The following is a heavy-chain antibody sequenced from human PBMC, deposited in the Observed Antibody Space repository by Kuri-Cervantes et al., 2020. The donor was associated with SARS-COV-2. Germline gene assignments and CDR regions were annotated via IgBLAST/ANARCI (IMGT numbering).Heavy chain of an antibody. CDR1: GFTFSSYA. J-gene: IGHJ4*02. CDR3: ARGDYGDYGDY. Sequence: GGSLRLSCAASGFTFSSYAMHWVRQAPGKGLECVAVISYDGSNKYYADSVKGRFTISRDNSKNTLYLQMNSLRAEDTAVYYCARGDYGDYGDYWGQGTLVTVSS. CDR2: ISYDGSNK. D-gene: IGHD4-17*01. V-gene: IGHV3-30-3*01.